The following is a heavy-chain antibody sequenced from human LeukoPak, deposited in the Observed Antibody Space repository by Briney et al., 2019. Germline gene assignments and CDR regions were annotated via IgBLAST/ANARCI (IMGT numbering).Heavy chain of an antibody. CDR1: GFTFSSYS. D-gene: IGHD2-15*01. CDR3: ARVRCSGGSCSDY. V-gene: IGHV3-21*01. CDR2: ISSSSSYI. Sequence: GGSLRLSCAASGFTFSSYSMNWVHQAPGKGLEWVSSISSSSSYIYYADSVKGRFTISRDNAKNSLYLQMNSLRAEDTAVYYCARVRCSGGSCSDYWGQGTLVTVS. J-gene: IGHJ4*02.